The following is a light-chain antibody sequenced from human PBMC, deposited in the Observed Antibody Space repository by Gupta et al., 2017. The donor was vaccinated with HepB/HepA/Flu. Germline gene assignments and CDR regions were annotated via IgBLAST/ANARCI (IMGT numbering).Light chain of an antibody. Sequence: VLTQSPGTLSLSPGERATLSCRASQSVSSSYLAWYQQKPGQAPRLLIYGASSRATGIPDRISGSGSGTEFTLTISRLEPEDFAVYYCQQYGSSLWTFGPGTKVEIK. J-gene: IGKJ1*01. CDR1: QSVSSSY. CDR3: QQYGSSLWT. CDR2: GAS. V-gene: IGKV3-20*01.